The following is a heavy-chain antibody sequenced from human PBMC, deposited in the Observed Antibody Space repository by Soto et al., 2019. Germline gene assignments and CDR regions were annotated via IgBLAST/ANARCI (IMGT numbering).Heavy chain of an antibody. V-gene: IGHV3-11*01. D-gene: IGHD3-3*01. CDR3: SRDRPTIFGFVIYSYYMDV. J-gene: IGHJ6*03. CDR1: GITFSDYY. Sequence: PGGSQRLSSAASGITFSDYYMSWIRQAPGKGLEWVSYFSSSGSTIYYADSVKGRFTISRDNAKNSLYLQMNSLRAEDTAVYYCSRDRPTIFGFVIYSYYMDVWGKGTTVTVSS. CDR2: FSSSGSTI.